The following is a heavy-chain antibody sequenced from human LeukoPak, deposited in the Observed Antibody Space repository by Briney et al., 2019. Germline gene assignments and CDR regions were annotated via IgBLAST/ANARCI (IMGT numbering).Heavy chain of an antibody. CDR3: ARDKYDILTGYFDY. CDR2: TSYDGSNK. D-gene: IGHD3-9*01. CDR1: GFTFSSYA. Sequence: GRSLRLSCAASGFTFSSYAMHWVRQAPGKGLEWVAVTSYDGSNKYYADSVKGRFTISRDNSKNTLYLQMNSLRAEDTAVYYCARDKYDILTGYFDYWGQGTLVTVSS. V-gene: IGHV3-30*04. J-gene: IGHJ4*02.